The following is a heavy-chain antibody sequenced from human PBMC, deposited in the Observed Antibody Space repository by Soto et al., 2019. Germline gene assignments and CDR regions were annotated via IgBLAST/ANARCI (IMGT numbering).Heavy chain of an antibody. Sequence: QVQLVESGGGVVQPGRSLRLSCAASGFTFSNYGMHWVRQAPGKGLEWVAGIWYDGSNKYYADSVKGRFTISRDNSKNTLYLQMNSLRAEDTAVYYCAREKPQITWAYYYYYGMDVWGQGTTVTVSS. J-gene: IGHJ6*02. CDR3: AREKPQITWAYYYYYGMDV. V-gene: IGHV3-33*01. D-gene: IGHD1-26*01. CDR1: GFTFSNYG. CDR2: IWYDGSNK.